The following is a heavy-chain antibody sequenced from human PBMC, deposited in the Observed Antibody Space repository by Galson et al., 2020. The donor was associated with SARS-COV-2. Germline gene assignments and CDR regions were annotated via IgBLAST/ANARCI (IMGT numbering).Heavy chain of an antibody. Sequence: PGGSLRLSCAASGFTFSSYSMNWVRQAPGKGLEWVSSISSSSSYIYYADSVKGRFTISRDNAKNSLYLQMNSLRAEDTAVYYCARDHGDYYGIYYYGMDVWGQGTTVTVSS. V-gene: IGHV3-21*01. J-gene: IGHJ6*02. CDR1: GFTFSSYS. CDR3: ARDHGDYYGIYYYGMDV. D-gene: IGHD4-17*01. CDR2: ISSSSSYI.